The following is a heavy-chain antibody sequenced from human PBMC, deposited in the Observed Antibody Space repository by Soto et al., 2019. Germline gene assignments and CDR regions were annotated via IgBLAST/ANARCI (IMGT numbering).Heavy chain of an antibody. Sequence: QVQLQESGPGLVEPSETLSLTCTVSGGSLTNYFWTWIRQSPGKGLEWIAYIRYSGQTGYNPSLNSRVTISLDTPKNQFSLKLTSVTAADTAIYYCARFQYTVVTPFDLWGQGTMVIVSS. CDR1: GGSLTNYF. CDR2: IRYSGQT. V-gene: IGHV4-59*01. J-gene: IGHJ3*01. D-gene: IGHD2-21*02. CDR3: ARFQYTVVTPFDL.